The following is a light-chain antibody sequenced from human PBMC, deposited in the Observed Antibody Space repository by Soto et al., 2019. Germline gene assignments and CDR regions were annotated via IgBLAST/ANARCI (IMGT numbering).Light chain of an antibody. CDR3: QSYDSSLSGYV. CDR1: SANIGAAYN. CDR2: GNN. J-gene: IGLJ1*01. Sequence: QSLLTHPPSVSGAPGQRVTIPCTGSSANIGAAYNVDWYQQLPGTAPKLLIYGNNNRPSGVPARFSGSKSGTSASLAIAGLQAEDEGDYYCQSYDSSLSGYVFGTGTKVTVL. V-gene: IGLV1-40*01.